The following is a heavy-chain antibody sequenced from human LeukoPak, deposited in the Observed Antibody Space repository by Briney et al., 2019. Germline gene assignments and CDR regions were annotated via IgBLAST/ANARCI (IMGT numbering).Heavy chain of an antibody. CDR1: GVSIGSGDSF. CDR2: ISYSGSA. J-gene: IGHJ4*02. V-gene: IGHV4-31*03. Sequence: PSETLSLTCTVSGVSIGSGDSFWSWIRQHPGKGLEWIGYISYSGSAYYTPSLKSRVTISGDTSKNQFSLELTSVTAADTAVYYCARVYFGGLDNWGQGTLVTVSS. CDR3: ARVYFGGLDN. D-gene: IGHD3-10*01.